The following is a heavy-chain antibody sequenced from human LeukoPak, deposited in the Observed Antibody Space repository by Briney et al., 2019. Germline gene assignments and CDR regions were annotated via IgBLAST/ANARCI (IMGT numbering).Heavy chain of an antibody. J-gene: IGHJ6*03. CDR2: IYYSGST. CDR1: GGSISSGDYY. Sequence: SGTLSLTCTVSGGSISSGDYYWSWIRQPPGKGLEWIGYIYYSGSTYYNPSLKSRVTISVDTSKNQFSLKLSSVTAADTAVYYCARDLGATYYYYYMDVWGKGTTVTVSS. CDR3: ARDLGATYYYYYMDV. V-gene: IGHV4-30-4*08.